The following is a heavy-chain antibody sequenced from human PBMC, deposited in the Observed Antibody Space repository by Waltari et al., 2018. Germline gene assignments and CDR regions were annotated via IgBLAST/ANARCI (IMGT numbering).Heavy chain of an antibody. CDR2: ISAYNGNT. V-gene: IGHV1-18*01. J-gene: IGHJ3*02. D-gene: IGHD2-2*01. CDR1: GYTFTSYG. Sequence: QVQLVQSGAEVKKPGASVKVSCKASGYTFTSYGISWVRQAPGQGLEWMGWISAYNGNTNDAQKLQGRVTMTTDTSTSTAYMELRSLRSDDTAVYYCARVSRDCSSTSCHERIRGDAFDIWGQGTMVTVSS. CDR3: ARVSRDCSSTSCHERIRGDAFDI.